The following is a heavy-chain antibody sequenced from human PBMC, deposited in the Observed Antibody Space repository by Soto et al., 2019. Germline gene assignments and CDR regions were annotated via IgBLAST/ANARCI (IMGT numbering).Heavy chain of an antibody. Sequence: QVQLVESGGGVVQPGRSLRLSCAASGFTFSSYGMHWVRQAPGKGLEWVAVIWYDGSNKYYADSVKGRFTISRDNSKNTLYLQMNSLRAEDTAVYYCARDPRGYYDILTGYYTGGFDPWGQGTLVTVSS. D-gene: IGHD3-9*01. CDR3: ARDPRGYYDILTGYYTGGFDP. CDR2: IWYDGSNK. V-gene: IGHV3-33*01. CDR1: GFTFSSYG. J-gene: IGHJ5*02.